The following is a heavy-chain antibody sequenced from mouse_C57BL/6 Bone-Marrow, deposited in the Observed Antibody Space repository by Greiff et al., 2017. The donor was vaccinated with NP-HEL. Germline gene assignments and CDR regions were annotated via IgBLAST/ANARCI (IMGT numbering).Heavy chain of an antibody. Sequence: EVKLVESGPELVKPGASVKISCKASGYTFTDYYMNWVKQSHGKSLEWIGDINPNNGGTSYNQKFKGKATLTVDKSSSTAYMELRSLTSEDSAVYYCAREEDYYERYFDYWGQGTTLTVSS. CDR2: INPNNGGT. CDR3: AREEDYYERYFDY. J-gene: IGHJ2*01. CDR1: GYTFTDYY. D-gene: IGHD1-1*01. V-gene: IGHV1-26*01.